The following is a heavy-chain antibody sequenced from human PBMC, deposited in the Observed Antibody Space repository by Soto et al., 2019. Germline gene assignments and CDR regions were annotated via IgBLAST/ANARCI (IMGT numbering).Heavy chain of an antibody. Sequence: QVQLVESGGGVVQPGRSLRLSCAASGFTFSSYGMHWVRQAPGKGLEWVAVIWYDGSNKYYADSVKGRFTISRDNSNNTLYLQMNSLRAEDTAVYYCARDGPRLGPYYFDYWGQGTLVTVSS. CDR3: ARDGPRLGPYYFDY. V-gene: IGHV3-33*01. J-gene: IGHJ4*02. D-gene: IGHD6-19*01. CDR1: GFTFSSYG. CDR2: IWYDGSNK.